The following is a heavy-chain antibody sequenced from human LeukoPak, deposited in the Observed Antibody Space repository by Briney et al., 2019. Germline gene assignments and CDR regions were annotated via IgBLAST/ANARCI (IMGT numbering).Heavy chain of an antibody. D-gene: IGHD4-17*01. Sequence: ASVKVSCKASGYTFTGYYMHWVRQAPGQGLEWMGWINPNSGGTNCAQKFQGRVTMTRDTSISTAYMELSRLRSDDTAVYYCARVLRPGDYPFDIWGQGTMVTVSS. J-gene: IGHJ3*02. CDR1: GYTFTGYY. CDR2: INPNSGGT. CDR3: ARVLRPGDYPFDI. V-gene: IGHV1-2*02.